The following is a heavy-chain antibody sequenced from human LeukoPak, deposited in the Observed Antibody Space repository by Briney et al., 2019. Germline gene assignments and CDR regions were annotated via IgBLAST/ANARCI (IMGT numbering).Heavy chain of an antibody. Sequence: SETLSLTCTVSGGSISSYYWSWIRQPPGKGLEWIGYIYYSGSTNYNPSLKSRVTISVDTSKNQFSLKLSSVTAADTAVYYCAGSYSGSYYSFDYWGQGTLVTVSS. V-gene: IGHV4-59*01. J-gene: IGHJ4*02. CDR1: GGSISSYY. D-gene: IGHD1-26*01. CDR2: IYYSGST. CDR3: AGSYSGSYYSFDY.